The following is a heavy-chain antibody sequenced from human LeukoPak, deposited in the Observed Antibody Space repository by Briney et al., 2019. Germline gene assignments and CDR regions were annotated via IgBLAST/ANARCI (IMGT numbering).Heavy chain of an antibody. CDR2: FSSDGRST. D-gene: IGHD3-10*01. V-gene: IGHV3-30*18. CDR1: GFTFSTFN. J-gene: IGHJ4*02. CDR3: AKSYYYHSGSFDY. Sequence: GGSLRLSCAASGFTFSTFNMHWVRQAPGQGLEWVAVFSSDGRSTFYAENVQGRFTLSRDNSKNTLSLQMNSLGAEDTAVYYCAKSYYYHSGSFDYWGQGTLVTVSS.